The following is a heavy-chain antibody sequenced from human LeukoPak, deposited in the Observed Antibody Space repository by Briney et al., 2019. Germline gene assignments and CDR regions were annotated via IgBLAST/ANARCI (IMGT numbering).Heavy chain of an antibody. Sequence: PSETLSLTCTVSGGSISSSSYYWGWIRQPPGKGLEWIGSIYYSGSTYYNPSLKSRVTISVDTSKNQFSLKLSSVTAADTAVYYCARDKEPYCSGGSCYYDWFDPWGQGTLVTVSS. V-gene: IGHV4-39*07. CDR1: GGSISSSSYY. D-gene: IGHD2-15*01. J-gene: IGHJ5*02. CDR2: IYYSGST. CDR3: ARDKEPYCSGGSCYYDWFDP.